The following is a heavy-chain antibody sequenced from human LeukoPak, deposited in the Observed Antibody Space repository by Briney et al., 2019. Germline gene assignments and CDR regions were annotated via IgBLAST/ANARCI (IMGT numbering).Heavy chain of an antibody. V-gene: IGHV1-2*02. J-gene: IGHJ3*02. CDR2: INPNSGDT. CDR1: GYTFTGYY. Sequence: ASVKVSCKASGYTFTGYYMHWVRQAPGQGLEWMGWINPNSGDTNYAQKFQGRVTMTRDTSISTAYMELSRLRSDDTAVYYCARDPKLAAAGTGDAFDIWGQGTVVTVSS. D-gene: IGHD6-13*01. CDR3: ARDPKLAAAGTGDAFDI.